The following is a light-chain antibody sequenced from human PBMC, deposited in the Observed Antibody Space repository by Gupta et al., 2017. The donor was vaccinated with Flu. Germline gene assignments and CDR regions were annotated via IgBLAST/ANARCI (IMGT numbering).Light chain of an antibody. CDR2: VGS. V-gene: IGKV2-28*01. Sequence: EIVMTQSPLSLPVNGGEQASISCGSSQGLLHTNVFNYLEWYLQKPGQSPQLLIYVGSNRASGVPDRFSGSGSGTDFTLIITRLEAEDVGIYYCSQSLHTPRTFGQGTKVEIK. CDR3: SQSLHTPRT. J-gene: IGKJ1*01. CDR1: QGLLHTNVFNY.